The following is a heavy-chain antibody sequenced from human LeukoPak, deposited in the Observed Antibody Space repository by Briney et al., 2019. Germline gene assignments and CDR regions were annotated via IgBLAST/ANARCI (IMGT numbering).Heavy chain of an antibody. J-gene: IGHJ4*02. Sequence: PGGSLRLSCAASGFTFSSYGMSWVRQAPGKGLEWVSAISGSGGSTYYADSVKGRFTISRDNSKNTLYLQMNSLRAEDTAVYYCVKLDGDPPGVGYWGQGTLVTVSS. V-gene: IGHV3-23*01. CDR2: ISGSGGST. D-gene: IGHD4-17*01. CDR1: GFTFSSYG. CDR3: VKLDGDPPGVGY.